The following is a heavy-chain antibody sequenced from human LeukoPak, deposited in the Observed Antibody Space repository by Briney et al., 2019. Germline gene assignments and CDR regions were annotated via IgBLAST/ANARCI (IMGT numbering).Heavy chain of an antibody. CDR3: AREAARFDI. Sequence: SETLSLTCIVSGGSISSGSYYWSWIRQPAGKGLEWIGRIYTSGSTSYNPSLKSRVTISVDTSKNQFSLKLSSVTAADTAVYYCAREAARFDIWGQGTMVTVSS. CDR1: GGSISSGSYY. CDR2: IYTSGST. J-gene: IGHJ3*02. V-gene: IGHV4-61*02.